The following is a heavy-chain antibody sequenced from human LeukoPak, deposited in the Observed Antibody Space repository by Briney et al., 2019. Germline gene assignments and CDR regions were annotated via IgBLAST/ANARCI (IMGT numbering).Heavy chain of an antibody. CDR1: GFTFSSYS. CDR3: ARERGYQLLKDHDAFDI. D-gene: IGHD2-2*01. V-gene: IGHV3-21*01. J-gene: IGHJ3*02. CDR2: ISSSSSYI. Sequence: GGSLRLSCAASGFTFSSYSMNWVRQAPGKGLEWVSSISSSSSYIYYADSVKGRFTISRDNAKNSLYLQMNSLRAEDTAVYYCARERGYQLLKDHDAFDIWGQGTMVTVSS.